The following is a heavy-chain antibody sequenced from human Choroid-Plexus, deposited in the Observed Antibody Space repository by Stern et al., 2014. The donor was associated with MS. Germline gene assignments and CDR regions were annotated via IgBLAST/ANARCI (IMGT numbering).Heavy chain of an antibody. CDR2: KSYDGSDK. CDR1: GFTFSNFV. Sequence: VQLEESGGGVAQPGRPLILSCAASGFTFSNFVMHWVRQAPGKGLEWVALKSYDGSDKYYADSVKGRFTIFRDNSKNTLYMHMNSLRAEDTAVYYCAKDRQWSTYFFDYWGQGSLVTVSS. J-gene: IGHJ4*02. D-gene: IGHD2-15*01. V-gene: IGHV3-30*18. CDR3: AKDRQWSTYFFDY.